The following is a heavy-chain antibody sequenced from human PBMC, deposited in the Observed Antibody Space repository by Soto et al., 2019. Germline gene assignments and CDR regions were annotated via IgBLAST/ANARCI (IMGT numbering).Heavy chain of an antibody. D-gene: IGHD3-22*01. CDR1: GYTFTSYA. V-gene: IGHV1-3*01. CDR3: ARVEEAYYYDSSGYYPFGEYFQH. CDR2: INAGNGNT. Sequence: GASVKVSCKASGYTFTSYAMHWVRQAPGQRLEWMGWINAGNGNTKYSQKFQGRVTITRDTSASTAYMELSSLRSEDTAVYYCARVEEAYYYDSSGYYPFGEYFQHWGQGTLVTVSS. J-gene: IGHJ1*01.